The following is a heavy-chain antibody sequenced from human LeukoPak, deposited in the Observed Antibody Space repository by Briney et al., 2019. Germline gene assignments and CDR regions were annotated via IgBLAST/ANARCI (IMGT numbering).Heavy chain of an antibody. V-gene: IGHV6-1*01. CDR1: GDSVSSNSVT. Sequence: SQTLSLTCAISGDSVSSNSVTWNWIRQSPSRGLEWSGRTYYRSTWYNDYAVSVRGRITVNPDTSKNQFSLHLNSVTPEDTAVYYCARRLTQYDCFDPWGQGILVTVSS. D-gene: IGHD2-2*01. CDR3: ARRLTQYDCFDP. J-gene: IGHJ5*02. CDR2: TYYRSTWYN.